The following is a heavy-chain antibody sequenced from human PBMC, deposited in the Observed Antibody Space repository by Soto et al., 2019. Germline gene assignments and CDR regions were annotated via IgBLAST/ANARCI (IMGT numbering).Heavy chain of an antibody. Sequence: SEALSLTCTVSSGSISSGDYYWSFVLQPPEKVLEWIGYIYYSVSTYYNPSLKSRVTISVDTSKNQFSLKLSSVTAADTAVYYCARVPEYDSSGYSFEYWGKGTLVTVSS. CDR3: ARVPEYDSSGYSFEY. J-gene: IGHJ4*02. D-gene: IGHD3-22*01. CDR2: IYYSVST. CDR1: SGSISSGDYY. V-gene: IGHV4-30-4*01.